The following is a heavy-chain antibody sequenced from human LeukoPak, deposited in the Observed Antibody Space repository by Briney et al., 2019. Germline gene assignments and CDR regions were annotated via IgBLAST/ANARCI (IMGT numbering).Heavy chain of an antibody. CDR3: ARYCSSTSCPGPFRYWFDP. Sequence: AAVKVSCMASGYTFTSYGMNWVRQAPGQGLQWMGLINAYNGNTKYAQKLHGRVTMTTDTSTSTAYMELRSLRSDDTAVYYCARYCSSTSCPGPFRYWFDPWGQGTLVTVSS. J-gene: IGHJ5*02. D-gene: IGHD2-2*01. CDR2: INAYNGNT. V-gene: IGHV1-18*01. CDR1: GYTFTSYG.